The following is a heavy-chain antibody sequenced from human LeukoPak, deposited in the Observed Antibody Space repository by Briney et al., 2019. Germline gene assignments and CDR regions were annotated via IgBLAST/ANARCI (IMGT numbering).Heavy chain of an antibody. J-gene: IGHJ4*02. V-gene: IGHV3-21*01. CDR2: ISSSSYI. CDR3: ARDRGSSWYSYMMG. Sequence: GGSLRLSCAASGFTFSSYSMNWVRQAPGKGLEWVSSISSSSYIYYADSVKGRSTISRDNAKNSLYLQMNSLRAEDTAVYYCARDRGSSWYSYMMGWGQGTLVTVSS. D-gene: IGHD6-13*01. CDR1: GFTFSSYS.